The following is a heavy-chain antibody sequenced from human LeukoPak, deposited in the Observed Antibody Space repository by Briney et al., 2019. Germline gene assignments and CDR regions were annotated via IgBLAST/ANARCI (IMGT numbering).Heavy chain of an antibody. J-gene: IGHJ5*02. V-gene: IGHV1-69*05. CDR3: AAVTHPGWFDP. D-gene: IGHD2-21*02. CDR1: GGTFSSYD. Sequence: SVKVSCKASGGTFSSYDISWVRQAPGQGLEWMGRIIPIFGTANYAQKFQGRVTITTDESTSTAYMELSSLRSEDTAVYYCAAVTHPGWFDPWGQGTLVTVSS. CDR2: IIPIFGTA.